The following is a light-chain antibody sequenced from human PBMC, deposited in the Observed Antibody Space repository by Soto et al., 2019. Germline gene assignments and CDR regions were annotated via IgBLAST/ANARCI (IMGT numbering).Light chain of an antibody. J-gene: IGKJ5*01. CDR1: QSISSW. Sequence: DIQMTQSRSTLSASVGDRVTITCRSSQSISSWLAWYQQKPGKAPKLLIYDASSLESGVPSRFSGSGSGTEFTLTISSLQPDDFATYYCQQYNSLSITFGQGTRLEI. CDR2: DAS. V-gene: IGKV1-5*01. CDR3: QQYNSLSIT.